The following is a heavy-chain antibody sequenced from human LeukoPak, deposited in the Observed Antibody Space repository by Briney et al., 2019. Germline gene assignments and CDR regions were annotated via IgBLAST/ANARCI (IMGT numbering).Heavy chain of an antibody. D-gene: IGHD3-16*02. CDR3: ATRPFYDYVWGSSRYFDY. J-gene: IGHJ4*02. V-gene: IGHV1-24*01. CDR1: GYTLTELS. CDR2: FDPEDGET. Sequence: ASVKVSCKVSGYTLTELSMHWVRQAPGKGLEWMGGFDPEDGETIYAQKFQGRVTMTENTSTDTAYMELSSLRSEDTAVYYCATRPFYDYVWGSSRYFDYWGQGTLVTVSS.